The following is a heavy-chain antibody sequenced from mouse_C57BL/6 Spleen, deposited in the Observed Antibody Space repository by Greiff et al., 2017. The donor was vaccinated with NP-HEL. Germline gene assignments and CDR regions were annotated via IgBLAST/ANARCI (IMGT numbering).Heavy chain of an antibody. Sequence: VQLQQSGAELVRPGASVKLSCTASGFNIKDYYMHWVKQRPEQGLEWIGWIDPENGDTDYAAKFQGKATITADTSSNTAYLQLSSLTSEDTAVYYCTTGYGSFPMDYWGQGTSVTVSS. CDR3: TTGYGSFPMDY. J-gene: IGHJ4*01. V-gene: IGHV14-4*01. CDR1: GFNIKDYY. CDR2: IDPENGDT. D-gene: IGHD1-1*01.